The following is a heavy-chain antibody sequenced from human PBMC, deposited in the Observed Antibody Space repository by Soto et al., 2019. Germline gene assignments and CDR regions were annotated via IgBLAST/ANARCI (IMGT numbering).Heavy chain of an antibody. J-gene: IGHJ5*02. CDR2: ISSRDGRT. CDR3: AKDLSLYTSSSWDWFDP. V-gene: IGHV3-23*01. D-gene: IGHD6-6*01. Sequence: EVQLLESGGGLVQPGGSLRLSCAASGFTFSSYAMIWVRQAPGKGLEWVSGISSRDGRTYYADSVKGRFTISRDNFKNPLYLQMNSLRVEDTADYYCAKDLSLYTSSSWDWFDPWGQGTLVTVSS. CDR1: GFTFSSYA.